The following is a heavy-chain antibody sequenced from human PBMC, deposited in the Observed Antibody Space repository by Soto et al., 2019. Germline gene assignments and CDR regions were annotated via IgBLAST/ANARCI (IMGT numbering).Heavy chain of an antibody. CDR2: IIPIFGTA. V-gene: IGHV1-69*01. Sequence: QVQLVQSGAEVKKPGSSVKVSCKASGGTFSSYALSWVRQAPGQGLEWMGGIIPIFGTANYAQKFQGRVTIIADESTSTAYMELSSLRSEDTAVYYCARGGDSYPFDNWFDPWGQGTLVTVSS. CDR3: ARGGDSYPFDNWFDP. J-gene: IGHJ5*02. D-gene: IGHD3-10*01. CDR1: GGTFSSYA.